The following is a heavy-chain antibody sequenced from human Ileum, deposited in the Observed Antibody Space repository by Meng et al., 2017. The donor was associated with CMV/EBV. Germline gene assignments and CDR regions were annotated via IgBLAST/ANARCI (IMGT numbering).Heavy chain of an antibody. CDR2: IHISGAT. D-gene: IGHD1-1*01. CDR3: AREMSRTGFFDY. CDR1: GGSIGSGDYY. J-gene: IGHJ4*02. V-gene: IGHV4-61*02. Sequence: QVQLPESGPGLLEPSETLSLTCTVSGGSIGSGDYYWSWIRQPAGKGLEWIGRIHISGATNYNPSLKSRVTMSVDTSKNQFSLKVRSVTAADTAVYYCAREMSRTGFFDYWGQGNLVTVSS.